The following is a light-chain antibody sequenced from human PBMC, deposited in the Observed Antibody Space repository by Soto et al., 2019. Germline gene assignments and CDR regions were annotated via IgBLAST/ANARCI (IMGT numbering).Light chain of an antibody. CDR1: SSDVGGYNY. CDR3: SSYAGSNNLV. V-gene: IGLV2-8*01. CDR2: EVS. J-gene: IGLJ2*01. Sequence: QSALTQPLSASGSPGQSVTITCTGTSSDVGGYNYVSWYQQHPGKAPKLMIYEVSKRPSGVPDRFSGSKSGNTASLTVSGLQAEDETDYYCSSYAGSNNLVFGGGTKLTVL.